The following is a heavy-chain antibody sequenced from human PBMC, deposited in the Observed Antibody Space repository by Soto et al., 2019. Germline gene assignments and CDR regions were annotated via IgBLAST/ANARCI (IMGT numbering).Heavy chain of an antibody. CDR3: VRDRRIYYSDPHDEFVASDYEV. V-gene: IGHV1-69*01. J-gene: IGHJ3*01. D-gene: IGHD3-22*01. CDR2: FIPIFRTL. Sequence: QVQLIQSEAAVMKPGSSVRVSCTASGGIFGSHGFSWVRQDPGQRLEWVGGFIPIFRTLTYTEKFQARVRIATDESVNTVYLDLSGLTSDDTAVYYCVRDRRIYYSDPHDEFVASDYEVWGQGTMVTVSS. CDR1: GGIFGSHG.